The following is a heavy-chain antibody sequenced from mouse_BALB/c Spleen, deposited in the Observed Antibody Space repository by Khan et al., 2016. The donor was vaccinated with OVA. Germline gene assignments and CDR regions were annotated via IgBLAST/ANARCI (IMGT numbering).Heavy chain of an antibody. CDR3: TRERNYYCSSVYFDY. J-gene: IGHJ2*01. Sequence: EVELVESGGGLVKPGGSLKLSCVASGFAFSSYSTSWVRQTPEKRLEWVATITSGGSYTYYPDSVKGRFTLSSDNAKNTLLLQMTSLKSEDQALYYSTRERNYYCSSVYFDYWGQGTTLTVSS. V-gene: IGHV5-6-4*01. CDR1: GFAFSSYS. D-gene: IGHD1-1*01. CDR2: ITSGGSYT.